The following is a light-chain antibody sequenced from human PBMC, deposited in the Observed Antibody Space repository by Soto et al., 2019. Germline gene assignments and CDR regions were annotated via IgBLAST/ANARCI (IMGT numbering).Light chain of an antibody. Sequence: QSVLTQPASVSGSPGQSITISCTGTSSDVGGYNYVSWYQQHPGKAPKLMIFDVINRPSGVSNRFSGSKSANTASLTISGLQPEDEADYYCNSYTSGGIRVFGTGTKLTVL. J-gene: IGLJ1*01. V-gene: IGLV2-14*03. CDR2: DVI. CDR3: NSYTSGGIRV. CDR1: SSDVGGYNY.